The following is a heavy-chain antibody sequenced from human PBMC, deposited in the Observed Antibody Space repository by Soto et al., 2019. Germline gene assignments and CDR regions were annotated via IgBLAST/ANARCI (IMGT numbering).Heavy chain of an antibody. CDR3: AKILSTVTTYYYGMDV. CDR2: ISGSGGDT. V-gene: IGHV3-23*01. Sequence: PGGSLRLSCAASGFSFSTYPMTWVRQAPGKRLEGVSSISGSGGDTYYIDSVKGRFTISRDNSKNTVYLQMNSLRAADTAVYYCAKILSTVTTYYYGMDVWGQGTTVTVSS. D-gene: IGHD4-17*01. J-gene: IGHJ6*02. CDR1: GFSFSTYP.